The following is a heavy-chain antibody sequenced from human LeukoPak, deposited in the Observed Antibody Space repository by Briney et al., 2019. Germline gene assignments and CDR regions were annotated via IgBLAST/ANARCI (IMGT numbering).Heavy chain of an antibody. CDR2: INTNTGNP. J-gene: IGHJ5*02. CDR3: ARDPYSSSWYVGWFDP. Sequence: ASVKVSCKASGYTFTSYAMNWVRQAPGQGLEWMGWINTNTGNPTYAQGFTGRFVFSLDTSVGTAYLQISSLKAEDTAVYYCARDPYSSSWYVGWFDPWGQGTLVTVSS. V-gene: IGHV7-4-1*02. D-gene: IGHD6-13*01. CDR1: GYTFTSYA.